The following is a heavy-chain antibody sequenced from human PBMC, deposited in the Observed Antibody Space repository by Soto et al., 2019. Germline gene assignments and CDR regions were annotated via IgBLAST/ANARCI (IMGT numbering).Heavy chain of an antibody. CDR2: INPNSGGP. V-gene: IGHV1-2*02. Sequence: QVHLVQSGAEVKKPGASVKVSCKASRDTFTGYYMHWVRQAPGQGIEWMGWINPNSGGPNYAQKFQGRVTMIRVTSISTFYMERSRLGSDDTAVYYCERARIPDAFDIWGQGTMVTVSS. CDR1: RDTFTGYY. CDR3: ERARIPDAFDI. J-gene: IGHJ3*02.